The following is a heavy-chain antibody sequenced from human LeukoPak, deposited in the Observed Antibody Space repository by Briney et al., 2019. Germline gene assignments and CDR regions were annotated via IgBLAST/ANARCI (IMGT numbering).Heavy chain of an antibody. D-gene: IGHD2-15*01. V-gene: IGHV3-48*03. CDR1: GFTFSSYE. CDR2: ISSSGSTI. CDR3: AREYEVVAAPMPFDY. J-gene: IGHJ4*02. Sequence: GGSLRLSCAASGFTFSSYEMNWVRQAPGKGLEWVSYISSSGSTIYYADSVKGRFTISRDNAKNSLYPQMNSLRAEDTAVYYCAREYEVVAAPMPFDYWGQGTLVTVSS.